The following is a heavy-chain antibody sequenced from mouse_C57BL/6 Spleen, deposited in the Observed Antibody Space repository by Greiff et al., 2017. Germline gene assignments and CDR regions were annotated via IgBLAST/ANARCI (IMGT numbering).Heavy chain of an antibody. CDR3: ARYYDYEWYFDV. Sequence: VQLQQPGAELVRPGSSVKLSCKASGYTFTSYWMDWVKQRPGQGLEWIGNIYPSDSETHYNQKFKDKATLTVDKSSSTAYMQLSSLTSEDSAVYYCARYYDYEWYFDVWGTGTTVTVSS. J-gene: IGHJ1*03. D-gene: IGHD2-4*01. V-gene: IGHV1-61*01. CDR2: IYPSDSET. CDR1: GYTFTSYW.